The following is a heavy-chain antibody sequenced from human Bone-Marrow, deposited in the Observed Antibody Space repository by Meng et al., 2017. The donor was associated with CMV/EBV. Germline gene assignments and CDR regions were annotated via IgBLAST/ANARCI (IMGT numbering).Heavy chain of an antibody. CDR3: ARVLDHPGAFDI. CDR1: GVTFRDYY. J-gene: IGHJ3*02. V-gene: IGHV3-11*05. CDR2: ISSSSSYK. Sequence: GQVVVCGVGLVKPGGSLRLSSVASGVTFRDYYMSVIRQAPGKGLGCVSNISSSSSYKNYADSVKGRFTISRDNAKNSLYLQINSLRAEDTAVYYCARVLDHPGAFDIWGQGTMVTV. D-gene: IGHD1-1*01.